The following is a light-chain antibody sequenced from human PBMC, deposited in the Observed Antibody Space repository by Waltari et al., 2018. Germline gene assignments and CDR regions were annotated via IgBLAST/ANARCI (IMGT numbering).Light chain of an antibody. J-gene: IGLJ2*01. V-gene: IGLV1-44*01. Sequence: QTVLTQPPSASGTPGQRITISCSGRSSNIGSKRVNWYQQISGAAPKLIIYSTNKRPSGVPDRFSGSKSGTSASLAISGLQSEDEAYYYCATWDDSLNGLFGGGTKLTVL. CDR2: STN. CDR1: SSNIGSKR. CDR3: ATWDDSLNGL.